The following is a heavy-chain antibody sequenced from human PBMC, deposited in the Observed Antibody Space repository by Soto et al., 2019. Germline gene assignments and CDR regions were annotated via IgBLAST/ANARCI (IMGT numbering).Heavy chain of an antibody. CDR3: ARDRFTFGGVIVRDADAFDI. Sequence: QVQLVESGGGVVQPGRSLRLSCAASGFTFSSYGMHWVRQAPGKGLEWVAVIWYDGSNKYYADSVKGRFTISRDNSKNTLYLQMNSLRAEDTAVYYCARDRFTFGGVIVRDADAFDIWGQGTMVTVSS. J-gene: IGHJ3*02. CDR1: GFTFSSYG. D-gene: IGHD3-16*02. V-gene: IGHV3-33*01. CDR2: IWYDGSNK.